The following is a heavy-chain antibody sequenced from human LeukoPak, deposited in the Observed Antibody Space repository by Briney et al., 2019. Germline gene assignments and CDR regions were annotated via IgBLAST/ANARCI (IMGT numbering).Heavy chain of an antibody. CDR1: GYTFTSYA. Sequence: ASVTVSCKASGYTFTSYAMNWVRQAPGQGLEWMGWINTNTGNPTYAQGFTGRFVFSLDTSVSTAYLQISSLKAEDTAVYYCARAPQGVGFGELLSNNWFDPWGQGTLVTVSS. D-gene: IGHD3-10*01. CDR2: INTNTGNP. CDR3: ARAPQGVGFGELLSNNWFDP. J-gene: IGHJ5*02. V-gene: IGHV7-4-1*02.